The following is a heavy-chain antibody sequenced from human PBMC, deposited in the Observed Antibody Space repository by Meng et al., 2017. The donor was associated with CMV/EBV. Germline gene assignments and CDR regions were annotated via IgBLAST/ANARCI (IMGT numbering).Heavy chain of an antibody. Sequence: GESLKISCVVSGLTVSSTYMSWVRQAPGKGLEWVSVIYSGGTSYHADSVKGRFTISRDNSKNTVFLQMNSLRAEDTAVYYCARDMVVPATASYYFDYWGQGTLVTVSS. CDR2: IYSGGTS. CDR1: GLTVSSTY. CDR3: ARDMVVPATASYYFDY. V-gene: IGHV3-53*01. J-gene: IGHJ4*02. D-gene: IGHD2-2*01.